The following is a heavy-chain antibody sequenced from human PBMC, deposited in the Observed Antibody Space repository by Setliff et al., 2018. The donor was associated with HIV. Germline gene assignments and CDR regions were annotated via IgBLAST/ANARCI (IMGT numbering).Heavy chain of an antibody. J-gene: IGHJ3*02. CDR2: ISAYNGNT. Sequence: ASVKVSCKASGYTFTGYYIHWVRQAPGQGLEWMGWISAYNGNTNYAQKLQGRVTMTTDTSTSTAYMELRSLRSDDTAVYYCARGEVWYSSSSRAFDIWGQGTMVTVSS. CDR1: GYTFTGYY. CDR3: ARGEVWYSSSSRAFDI. D-gene: IGHD6-6*01. V-gene: IGHV1-18*04.